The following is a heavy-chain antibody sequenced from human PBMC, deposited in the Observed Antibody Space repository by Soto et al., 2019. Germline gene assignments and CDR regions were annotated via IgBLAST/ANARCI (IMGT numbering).Heavy chain of an antibody. D-gene: IGHD5-12*01. CDR1: GGSISSGGYY. CDR2: IYYSGST. V-gene: IGHV4-31*03. J-gene: IGHJ4*02. Sequence: QVQLQESGPGLVKPSQTLSLTCTVSGGSISSGGYYWSWIRQHPGKGLEWIGYIYYSGSTYYNPSLKSRVTISVDTSKNQFSLKLSSVTAADTAVYYCARDGGRGYSGYYYFDYWGQGTLVTVSS. CDR3: ARDGGRGYSGYYYFDY.